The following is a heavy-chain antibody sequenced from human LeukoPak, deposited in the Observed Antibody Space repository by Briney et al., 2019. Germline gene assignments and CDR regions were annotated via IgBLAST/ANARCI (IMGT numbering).Heavy chain of an antibody. CDR2: IYYSGST. J-gene: IGHJ4*02. Sequence: SETLSLTCTVSGGSISSYYWSWIRQPPGKGLEWIGYIYYSGSTNYNPSLKSRVTISVDTSKNQFSLKLSSVTAADTAVYYCARVRSGSYSDYWGQGTLVTVSS. CDR3: ARVRSGSYSDY. CDR1: GGSISSYY. D-gene: IGHD1-26*01. V-gene: IGHV4-59*01.